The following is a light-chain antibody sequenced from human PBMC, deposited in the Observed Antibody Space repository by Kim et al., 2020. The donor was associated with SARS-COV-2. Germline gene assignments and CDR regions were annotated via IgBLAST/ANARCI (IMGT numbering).Light chain of an antibody. V-gene: IGLV6-57*03. J-gene: IGLJ2*01. Sequence: GETVTISCTRSSGSIDDNYVQWYQQRPGSVPTAVIYEDDQRPSGVSDRFSGSIDNSSNSASLTISGLKTEDEADYYCQSYNRSNVVFGGGTQLTVL. CDR2: EDD. CDR3: QSYNRSNVV. CDR1: SGSIDDNY.